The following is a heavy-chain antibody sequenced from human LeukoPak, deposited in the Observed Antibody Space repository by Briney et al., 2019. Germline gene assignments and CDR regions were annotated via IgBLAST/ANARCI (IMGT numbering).Heavy chain of an antibody. Sequence: PSETLSLTCAVYGGSFSGYYWSWIRQPPGKGLESIGEINHSGSTNYNPSLKSRVTISVDTSKNQFSLKLSSVTAADTAVYYCARGLRNYYGSGHFDYWGQGTLVTVSS. CDR1: GGSFSGYY. CDR3: ARGLRNYYGSGHFDY. CDR2: INHSGST. V-gene: IGHV4-34*01. D-gene: IGHD3-10*01. J-gene: IGHJ4*02.